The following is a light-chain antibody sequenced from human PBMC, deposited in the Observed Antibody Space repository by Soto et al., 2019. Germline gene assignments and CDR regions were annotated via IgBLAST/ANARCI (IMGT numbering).Light chain of an antibody. CDR3: QQYENLPT. CDR2: DAS. Sequence: EIPMTQSASSLYASVGDRVTIXCQASHKINTNITWYQQTKWGAPKPLIYDASNLEAGVTSRFRGSGYGKDFNFTISRLQPEDIATYECQQYENLPTFGQGTRLEIK. CDR1: HKINTN. J-gene: IGKJ5*01. V-gene: IGKV1-33*01.